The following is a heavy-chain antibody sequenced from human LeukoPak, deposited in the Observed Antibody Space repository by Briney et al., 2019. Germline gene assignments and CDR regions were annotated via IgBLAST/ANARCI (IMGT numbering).Heavy chain of an antibody. J-gene: IGHJ4*02. CDR2: IYYSGNT. D-gene: IGHD6-19*01. V-gene: IGHV4-30-4*08. CDR3: ARQKRNSSGWYGDY. CDR1: GGSISSGDYY. Sequence: PSQTLSLTCTVSGGSISSGDYYLSWIRQPPGKGLEWIGYIYYSGNTYYNPSLKSRVTISVDTSKNQFSLKLSSVTAADTAVYYCARQKRNSSGWYGDYWGQGTLVTVSS.